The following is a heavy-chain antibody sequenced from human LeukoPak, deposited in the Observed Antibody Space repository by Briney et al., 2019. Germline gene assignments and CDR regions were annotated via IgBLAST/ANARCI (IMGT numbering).Heavy chain of an antibody. CDR3: ARGGLGFYCSSTSCHRSWFDP. CDR1: GLTFSDYW. Sequence: GGSLRLSCAVSGLTFSDYWMHWVRQAPGKGLEWVAVISYDGSNKYYADSVKGRFTISRDNSKNTLYLQMNSLRAEDTAVYYCARGGLGFYCSSTSCHRSWFDPWGQGTLVTVSS. J-gene: IGHJ5*02. V-gene: IGHV3-30-3*01. CDR2: ISYDGSNK. D-gene: IGHD2-2*01.